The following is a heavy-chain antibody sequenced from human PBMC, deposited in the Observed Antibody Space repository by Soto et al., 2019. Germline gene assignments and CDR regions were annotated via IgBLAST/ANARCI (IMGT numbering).Heavy chain of an antibody. CDR3: AGDSLKLERGQGFYYYGMDV. CDR1: GFTFTSSA. D-gene: IGHD1-1*01. J-gene: IGHJ6*02. V-gene: IGHV1-58*02. CDR2: IVVGSGNT. Sequence: GAAVKVSCKASGFTFTSSAMQWVRQARGQRLEWIGWIVVGSGNTNYAQKFQERVTITRDISTSTAYMELSSLRSEDTAVYYCAGDSLKLERGQGFYYYGMDVWGQGTPVTVSS.